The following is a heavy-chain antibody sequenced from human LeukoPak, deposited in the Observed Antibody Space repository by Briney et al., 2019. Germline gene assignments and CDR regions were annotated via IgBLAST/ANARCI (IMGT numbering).Heavy chain of an antibody. J-gene: IGHJ5*02. CDR1: GFTFSSYG. D-gene: IGHD2-15*01. V-gene: IGHV3-33*01. Sequence: GGSLRLSCAASGFTFSSYGMHWVRQAPGKGLEWVAVIWYDGSNKYYADSVKGRFTISRDNSKNTLYLQMNSLRAEDTAVYYCARALGYCSGGSCLNWFDPWGQGTLVTVS. CDR2: IWYDGSNK. CDR3: ARALGYCSGGSCLNWFDP.